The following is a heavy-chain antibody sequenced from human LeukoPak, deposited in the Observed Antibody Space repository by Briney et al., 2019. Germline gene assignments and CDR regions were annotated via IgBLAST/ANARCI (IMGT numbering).Heavy chain of an antibody. CDR3: ARDGSLPDY. CDR1: GFTFSSYW. CDR2: IKQDGSEK. V-gene: IGHV3-7*01. J-gene: IGHJ4*02. Sequence: GGSLRLSCSASGFTFSSYWMRWVRQAPGKGLEWVANIKQDGSEKYYADSVKGRFTMSRDNAKNTLYLQMNSLRAEDTAVYYCARDGSLPDYWGQGTLVTVSS.